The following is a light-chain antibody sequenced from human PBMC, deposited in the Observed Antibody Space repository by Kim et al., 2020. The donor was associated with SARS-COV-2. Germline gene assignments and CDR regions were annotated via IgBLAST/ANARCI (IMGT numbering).Light chain of an antibody. CDR2: KVS. CDR3: MQGRHWPWT. J-gene: IGKJ1*01. CDR1: ASLLDSDGYTY. Sequence: DVVLTQSPLSLPVTLGQPASISCRSTASLLDSDGYTYLNWFQQRPGQSPRRLIYKVSNRDSGVPDRFSGSGSGTDFTLKISRVEAEDVRLYYCMQGRHWPWTFGQGTKVDIK. V-gene: IGKV2-30*01.